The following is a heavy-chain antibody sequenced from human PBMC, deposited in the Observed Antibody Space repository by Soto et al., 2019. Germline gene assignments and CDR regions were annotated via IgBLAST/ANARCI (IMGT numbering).Heavy chain of an antibody. D-gene: IGHD3-3*02. Sequence: RDSVKVSCKASGYGFRNYGISWVRQAPGQGLEWMGWISGYNGDTNNAQNLQGRVTMTTDASTSTAYMELRSLRSDDTAMYYCARHNLALASFDYWGQGTMVTVSS. CDR3: ARHNLALASFDY. CDR2: ISGYNGDT. V-gene: IGHV1-18*01. CDR1: GYGFRNYG. J-gene: IGHJ4*02.